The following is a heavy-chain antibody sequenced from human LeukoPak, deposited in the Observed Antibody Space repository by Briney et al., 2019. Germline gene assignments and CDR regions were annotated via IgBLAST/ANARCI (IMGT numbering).Heavy chain of an antibody. CDR1: GFTFSSYG. Sequence: GGSLRLSCVASGFTFSSYGMHWVRRAPGKGLEWVAVISNDGSNKYYADSVKSRFTISRDNSKNTLYLQMNSLRAEDTAVYYCAKGRGAFDIWGQGTMVTVSS. J-gene: IGHJ3*02. D-gene: IGHD3-10*01. CDR3: AKGRGAFDI. CDR2: ISNDGSNK. V-gene: IGHV3-30*18.